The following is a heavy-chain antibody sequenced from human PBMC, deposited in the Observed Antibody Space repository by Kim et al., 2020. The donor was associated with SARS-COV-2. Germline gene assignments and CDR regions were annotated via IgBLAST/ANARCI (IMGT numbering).Heavy chain of an antibody. J-gene: IGHJ6*02. CDR3: AKGGVTGWYYYYGMDV. Sequence: YAASVKGRFTISRDNSKTTLYLQMNGRRAEDTAVYYCAKGGVTGWYYYYGMDVWGQGTTVTVSS. V-gene: IGHV3-23*01. D-gene: IGHD2-21*02.